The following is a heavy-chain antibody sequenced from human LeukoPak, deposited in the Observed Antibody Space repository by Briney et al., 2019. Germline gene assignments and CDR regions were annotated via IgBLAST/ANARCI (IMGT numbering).Heavy chain of an antibody. CDR3: AKDLSARFLDY. Sequence: GRSLRLSCAASGFTFSSYDMYWVRQAPGKGLEWVAVIWYDGSNKYYADSVNGRFTISRDNSKNTLYLQMNSLRAEDTAVYYCAKDLSARFLDYWGQGTLVTVSS. J-gene: IGHJ4*02. D-gene: IGHD3-16*02. V-gene: IGHV3-33*06. CDR2: IWYDGSNK. CDR1: GFTFSSYD.